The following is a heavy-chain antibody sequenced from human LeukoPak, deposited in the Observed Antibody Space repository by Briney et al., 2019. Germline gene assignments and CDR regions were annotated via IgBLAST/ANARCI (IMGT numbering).Heavy chain of an antibody. D-gene: IGHD2-8*01. J-gene: IGHJ5*02. CDR1: GGSFSAYY. CDR3: ARPLHPDCTNGVCRPTGQNNWFDP. Sequence: PSETLSLTCAVYGGSFSAYYWSWIRQPPGKGLEWIGEINHSGSTNHNPSLKSRVTISVDTSKNQFSLKLSSVTAADTAVYYCARPLHPDCTNGVCRPTGQNNWFDPWGQGTLVTVSS. CDR2: INHSGST. V-gene: IGHV4-34*01.